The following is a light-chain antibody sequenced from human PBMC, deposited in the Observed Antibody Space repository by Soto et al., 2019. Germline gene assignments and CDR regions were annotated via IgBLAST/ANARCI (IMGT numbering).Light chain of an antibody. J-gene: IGKJ3*01. CDR1: QDISKF. CDR3: QQYDNRHFD. Sequence: DIQMTQSPSSLSASVGDRVSFTCQASQDISKFLNWYQHKPGQAPSLLIYDASKSQFGVPSRFSGSRSGTDFTFTISSLQPEDNATYYCQQYDNRHFDFGTGTKVDI. CDR2: DAS. V-gene: IGKV1-33*01.